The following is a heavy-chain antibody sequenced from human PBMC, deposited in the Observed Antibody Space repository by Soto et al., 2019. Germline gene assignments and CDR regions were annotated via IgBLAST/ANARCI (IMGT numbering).Heavy chain of an antibody. Sequence: GASVKVSCKASGYTFTGYYMHWVRQAPGQGLEWMGWINPNSGGTNYAQKFQGWVTVTRDTSISTAYMELSRLRSDDTAVYYCAVVATREGAFDIWGQGTMVTVSS. D-gene: IGHD5-12*01. CDR2: INPNSGGT. J-gene: IGHJ3*02. V-gene: IGHV1-2*04. CDR3: AVVATREGAFDI. CDR1: GYTFTGYY.